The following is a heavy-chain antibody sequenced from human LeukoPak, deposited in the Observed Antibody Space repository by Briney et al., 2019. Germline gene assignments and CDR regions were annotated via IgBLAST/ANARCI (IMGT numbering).Heavy chain of an antibody. J-gene: IGHJ4*02. V-gene: IGHV1-69*13. CDR3: ARDHYYGSGSAHFDY. D-gene: IGHD3-10*01. Sequence: ASVKVSCKASGYTFTSYAMNWVRQAPGQGLEWMGGIIPIFGTANYAQKFQGRVTITADESTSTAYMELSSLRSGDTAVYYCARDHYYGSGSAHFDYWGQGTLVTVSS. CDR2: IIPIFGTA. CDR1: GYTFTSYA.